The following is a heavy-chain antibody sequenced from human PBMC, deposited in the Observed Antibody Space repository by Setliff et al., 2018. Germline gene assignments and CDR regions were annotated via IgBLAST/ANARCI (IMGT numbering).Heavy chain of an antibody. Sequence: SETLSLTCSLSGDSISSSSYHWGWIRQSPGKGLEWIGNIYYNGDTNRNPSLKRRVTVSVDTSRDQFSLSLSSVTAADTAIYYCARVRVVQGYYEFDHWGQGTLVTVS. CDR2: IYYNGDT. J-gene: IGHJ4*02. V-gene: IGHV4-39*07. CDR3: ARVRVVQGYYEFDH. D-gene: IGHD3-3*01. CDR1: GDSISSSSYH.